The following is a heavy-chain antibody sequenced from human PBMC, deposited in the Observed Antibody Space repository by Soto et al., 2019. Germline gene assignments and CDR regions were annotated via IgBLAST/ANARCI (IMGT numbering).Heavy chain of an antibody. Sequence: GSLRLSCAASGFTFSSYAMSWVRQAPGKGLGWVSAISGSGGSTYYADSVKGRFTISRDNSKNTLYLQMNSLRAEDTAVYYCAKGDLVVPAAIDYFDYWGQGTLVTVSS. CDR2: ISGSGGST. CDR3: AKGDLVVPAAIDYFDY. J-gene: IGHJ4*02. CDR1: GFTFSSYA. D-gene: IGHD2-2*01. V-gene: IGHV3-23*01.